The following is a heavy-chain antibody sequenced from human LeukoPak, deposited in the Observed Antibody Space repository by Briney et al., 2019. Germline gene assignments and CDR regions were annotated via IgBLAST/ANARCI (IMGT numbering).Heavy chain of an antibody. J-gene: IGHJ5*02. CDR3: ARSRDYDGGWFAP. Sequence: GGSLRLSCAASGFRFSDYYMSWIRQAPGKGLEWLSCISFSGSTIYDADSVKGRFTISRDNAKNSVYLQMNSLRADDTAVYYCARSRDYDGGWFAPWGLGTLVTVS. CDR2: ISFSGSTI. D-gene: IGHD4-23*01. V-gene: IGHV3-11*01. CDR1: GFRFSDYY.